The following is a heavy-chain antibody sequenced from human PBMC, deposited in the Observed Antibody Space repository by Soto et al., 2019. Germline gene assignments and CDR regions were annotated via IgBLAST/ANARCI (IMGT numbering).Heavy chain of an antibody. CDR2: ISSSSSYI. Sequence: EVQLVESGGGLVKPGGSLRLSCAASGFTFSSYSMNWVRQAPGKGLEWVSSISSSSSYIYYADSVKGRFTISRDNAKNSLYLQMNSLRAEDTAVYYCARVGSSPRWNYDILTGYYYFDYWGQGTLVTVSS. V-gene: IGHV3-21*01. CDR1: GFTFSSYS. D-gene: IGHD3-9*01. J-gene: IGHJ4*02. CDR3: ARVGSSPRWNYDILTGYYYFDY.